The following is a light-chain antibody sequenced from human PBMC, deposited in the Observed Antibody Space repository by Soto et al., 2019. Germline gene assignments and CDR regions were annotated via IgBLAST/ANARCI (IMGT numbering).Light chain of an antibody. CDR1: HSVSSN. V-gene: IGKV3-15*01. CDR3: QQYNNWWT. CDR2: GAS. Sequence: EIVLTQSPATLSVSPGERATLSCSASHSVSSNLAWYQQKPGQAPGLLIYGASTRATGIPARFSGSGSGTEFTLTISSLQSEDFAVYYCQQYNNWWTFGQGTKVEIK. J-gene: IGKJ1*01.